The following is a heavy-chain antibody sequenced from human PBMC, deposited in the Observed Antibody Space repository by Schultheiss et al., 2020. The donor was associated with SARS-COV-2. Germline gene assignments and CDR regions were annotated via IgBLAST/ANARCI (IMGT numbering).Heavy chain of an antibody. V-gene: IGHV3-30*03. CDR3: ARGLRYDYIWGSYRTNNWFDP. CDR2: ISYDGSNK. Sequence: GGSLRLSCAASGFTFSSYGMHWVRQAPGKGLEWVAVISYDGSNKYYADSVKGRFTISRDNSMNTLYLQVHSLRGEDTAVYYCARGLRYDYIWGSYRTNNWFDPWGQGTLVTVSS. J-gene: IGHJ5*02. CDR1: GFTFSSYG. D-gene: IGHD3-16*02.